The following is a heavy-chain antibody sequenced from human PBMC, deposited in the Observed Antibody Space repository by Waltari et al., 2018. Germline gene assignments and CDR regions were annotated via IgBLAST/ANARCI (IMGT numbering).Heavy chain of an antibody. CDR1: GFTFSTHW. V-gene: IGHV3-7*01. Sequence: EVPLVESGGGLVQPGGSLRLPCAASGFTFSTHWMSWARQAPGKGLAWVANIKQDGSEKYYVDSVKGRFTISRDNAKNSLYLQMNSLRAEDSAVYHCVRGAVDNWGQGTLVTVSS. CDR3: VRGAVDN. J-gene: IGHJ4*02. D-gene: IGHD2-15*01. CDR2: IKQDGSEK.